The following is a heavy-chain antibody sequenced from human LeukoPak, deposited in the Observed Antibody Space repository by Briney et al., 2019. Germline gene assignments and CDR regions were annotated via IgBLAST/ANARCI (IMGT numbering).Heavy chain of an antibody. CDR2: ISSSSSTI. D-gene: IGHD4-17*01. V-gene: IGHV3-48*01. J-gene: IGHJ3*02. Sequence: GGSLRLSCAASGFTFSSYSMNWVRQAPGKGLEWVSYISSSSSTIYYADSVKGRFTISRDNAKNSLYLQMNSLRAEDTAVYYCASYGDANDAFDIWGPGTMVTVSS. CDR1: GFTFSSYS. CDR3: ASYGDANDAFDI.